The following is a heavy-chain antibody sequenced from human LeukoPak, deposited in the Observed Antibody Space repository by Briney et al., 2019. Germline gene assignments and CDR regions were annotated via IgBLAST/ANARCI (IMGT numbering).Heavy chain of an antibody. Sequence: GGSLRLSCAASGFTFSGYWMHWVRQAPGKGRVWVSRINSDGSSTIYADSVKGRFTISRDNAKNTLFLQMNSLRAEDTAVYYCVRPSSSTITWGQGTLVTVSS. CDR1: GFTFSGYW. D-gene: IGHD2-2*01. CDR2: INSDGSST. V-gene: IGHV3-74*01. CDR3: VRPSSSTIT. J-gene: IGHJ5*02.